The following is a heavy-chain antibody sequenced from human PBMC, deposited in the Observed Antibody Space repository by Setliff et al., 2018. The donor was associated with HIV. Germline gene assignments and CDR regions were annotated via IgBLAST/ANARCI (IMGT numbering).Heavy chain of an antibody. Sequence: SETLSLTCTVSGGSISNSDFYWGWIRQSPGKGLEYIGSIHYNEKTYYNPSLKSRVTISIDTSKNQFSLNLTSVTAADTAVYYCASRVYYYDSNNFLREEGFDPWGQGTLVTVSS. CDR2: IHYNEKT. CDR3: ASRVYYYDSNNFLREEGFDP. CDR1: GGSISNSDFY. V-gene: IGHV4-39*01. D-gene: IGHD3-22*01. J-gene: IGHJ5*02.